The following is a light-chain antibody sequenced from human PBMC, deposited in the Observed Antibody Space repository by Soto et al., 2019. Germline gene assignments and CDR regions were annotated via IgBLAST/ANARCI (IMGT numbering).Light chain of an antibody. J-gene: IGKJ1*01. Sequence: EIVLAQSPGTLSLSPGERATLSCRASQSISSNYLAWYQQKPGQALRLLIYATSSRATGIPDRFSGSGSGTDFTLTISRLEPDDFAVYYCQQYGSSRWTFGQGAKVEV. CDR2: ATS. V-gene: IGKV3-20*01. CDR3: QQYGSSRWT. CDR1: QSISSNY.